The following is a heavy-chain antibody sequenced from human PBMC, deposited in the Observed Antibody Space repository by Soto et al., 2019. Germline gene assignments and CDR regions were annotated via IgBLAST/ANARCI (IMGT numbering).Heavy chain of an antibody. D-gene: IGHD3-10*01. CDR2: IKSKTDGGTT. Sequence: EVQLVESGGGLVKPGGSLRLSCAASGFTFSNAWMNWVRQAPGKGLEWGGRIKSKTDGGTTDYAAPVKGRFTISRDDLINTLYLQMNSLKTVDTAVYYCTPALEIIYFDYWGQGTLVTVSS. CDR3: TPALEIIYFDY. CDR1: GFTFSNAW. V-gene: IGHV3-15*07. J-gene: IGHJ4*02.